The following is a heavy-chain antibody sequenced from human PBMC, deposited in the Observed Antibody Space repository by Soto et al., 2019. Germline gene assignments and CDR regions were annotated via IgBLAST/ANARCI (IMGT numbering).Heavy chain of an antibody. CDR1: GYTFTGYY. J-gene: IGHJ4*02. Sequence: GASVKVSCKASGYTFTGYYMHWVRQAPGQGLEWMGWINPNSGGTNYAQKFQGRVTMTRDTSISTAYMGLSRLRSDDTAVYYCAKGYDFWSGYYLFYFDYWGQGTLVTVSS. CDR3: AKGYDFWSGYYLFYFDY. V-gene: IGHV1-2*02. CDR2: INPNSGGT. D-gene: IGHD3-3*01.